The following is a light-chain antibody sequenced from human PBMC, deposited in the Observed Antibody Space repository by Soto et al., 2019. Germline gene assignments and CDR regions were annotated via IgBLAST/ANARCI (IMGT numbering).Light chain of an antibody. CDR2: DSS. CDR3: QQRSDWPST. V-gene: IGKV3-11*01. CDR1: QSVGTY. J-gene: IGKJ4*01. Sequence: EIVLTQSPATLSLSPGERATLSCRASQSVGTYFAWYQQKPGQAPRLLIYDSSNRATGIPARFSVSGSGTDFTLAISSLEPEDFAVSYCQQRSDWPSTFGGGTKVESK.